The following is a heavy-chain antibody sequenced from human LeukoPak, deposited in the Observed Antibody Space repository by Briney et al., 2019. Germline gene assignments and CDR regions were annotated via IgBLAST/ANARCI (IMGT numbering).Heavy chain of an antibody. Sequence: SETLSLTCAVYGGSFSGYYWSWIRQPPGKGLEWIGEINHSGSTNYNPSLKSRVTISVDTSKNQFSLKLSSVTAADTAVYYCARGRGVYDFWSGYYIYYFDYWAREPWSPSPQ. CDR2: INHSGST. CDR3: ARGRGVYDFWSGYYIYYFDY. CDR1: GGSFSGYY. D-gene: IGHD3-3*01. J-gene: IGHJ4*02. V-gene: IGHV4-34*01.